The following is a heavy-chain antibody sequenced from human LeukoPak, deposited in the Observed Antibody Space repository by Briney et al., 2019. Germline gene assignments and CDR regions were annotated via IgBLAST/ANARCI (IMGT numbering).Heavy chain of an antibody. CDR3: ARVSALRSSGWFGVFDF. J-gene: IGHJ4*02. CDR1: GCTFTYFT. V-gene: IGHV3-23*01. CDR2: ISGRDCST. D-gene: IGHD6-19*01. Sequence: GGSLRLSCAASGCTFTYFTMTWVGQAPGKGLEGVSGISGRDCSTYSADSVKGRFTISRDDSQNTLYLHMNSLRAEDTAIYYCARVSALRSSGWFGVFDFWGQGTQVTVSS.